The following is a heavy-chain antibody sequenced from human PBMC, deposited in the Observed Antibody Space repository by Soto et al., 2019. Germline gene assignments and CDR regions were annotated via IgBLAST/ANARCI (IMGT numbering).Heavy chain of an antibody. D-gene: IGHD2-15*01. CDR2: INHSGST. J-gene: IGHJ4*02. V-gene: IGHV4-34*01. Sequence: PSETLSLTCAVYGGSFSGYYWSWIRQPPGKGLEWIGEINHSGSTNYNPSLKSRVTISVDTSKNQFSLKLSSVTAADTAVYYCAPCSGGSCYEFDYGGQGPLVTVSS. CDR1: GGSFSGYY. CDR3: APCSGGSCYEFDY.